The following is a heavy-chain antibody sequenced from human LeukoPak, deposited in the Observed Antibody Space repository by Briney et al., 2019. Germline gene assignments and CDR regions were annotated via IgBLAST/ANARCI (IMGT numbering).Heavy chain of an antibody. CDR3: ARPRTWSPDAFDI. CDR2: IYPGDSDT. V-gene: IGHV5-51*01. Sequence: GESLKISCKGSGYSFTSYWIGWVRQMPGKGLEWMGIIYPGDSDTRYSPSFQGQVTISADKSISTAYLQWSSLKASDTDMYYCARPRTWSPDAFDIWGQGTMVTVSS. CDR1: GYSFTSYW. J-gene: IGHJ3*02. D-gene: IGHD2-15*01.